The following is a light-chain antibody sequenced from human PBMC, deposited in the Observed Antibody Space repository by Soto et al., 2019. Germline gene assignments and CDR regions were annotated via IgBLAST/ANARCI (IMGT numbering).Light chain of an antibody. J-gene: IGLJ2*01. V-gene: IGLV2-8*01. Sequence: QSVLTQPPSASGSPGESVTMSCTGTSRDVGGFVYVSWFQQHPGKAPKLIIYEVSKRPSGVPDRFSGSRSGNTASLTVSGVQVEDEADYYCSSYIGSNKLVFGGGTKLTVL. CDR3: SSYIGSNKLV. CDR1: SRDVGGFVY. CDR2: EVS.